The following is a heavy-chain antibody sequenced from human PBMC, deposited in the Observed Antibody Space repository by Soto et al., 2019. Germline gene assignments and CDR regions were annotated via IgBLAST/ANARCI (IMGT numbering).Heavy chain of an antibody. CDR1: GFIFRNYW. J-gene: IGHJ1*01. Sequence: DVQLVESGGGLVQPGGSLRLSCGRSGFIFRNYWMSWVRQFPGKGLEWVAHIKEDGSDKYYGDSVKGRFIISRDNAKNSLFLQMNSLRAEDTAVYYCATTLTTFAEYFQYWGQGTLVTVSS. D-gene: IGHD3-16*01. V-gene: IGHV3-7*01. CDR3: ATTLTTFAEYFQY. CDR2: IKEDGSDK.